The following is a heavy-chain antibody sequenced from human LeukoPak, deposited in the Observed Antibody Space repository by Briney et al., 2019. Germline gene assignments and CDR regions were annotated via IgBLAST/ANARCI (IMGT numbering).Heavy chain of an antibody. CDR3: ASRVTVTTRDYYGMDV. CDR1: GYTFTSYG. V-gene: IGHV1-18*01. D-gene: IGHD4-17*01. Sequence: ASVKVSCKASGYTFTSYGISWVRQAPGQGLEWMGWISAYNGNTNYAQKLQGRVTMTTDTSTSTAYMELRSLRSDDTAVYYCASRVTVTTRDYYGMDVWAKGPRSPSP. CDR2: ISAYNGNT. J-gene: IGHJ6*02.